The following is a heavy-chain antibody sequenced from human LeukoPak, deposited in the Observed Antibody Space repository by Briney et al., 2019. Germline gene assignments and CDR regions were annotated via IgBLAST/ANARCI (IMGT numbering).Heavy chain of an antibody. CDR1: GYTFTSYY. D-gene: IGHD6-19*01. V-gene: IGHV1-46*01. J-gene: IGHJ4*02. CDR3: ARETAVAGYFDY. Sequence: ASVKVSCKASGYTFTSYYMHWVRQAPGQGLEWMGIINPSGGSTSYAQKFQGRVTMTRDTSTSTVYMELSSLRSEATAVYYCARETAVAGYFDYWGQGTLVTVSS. CDR2: INPSGGST.